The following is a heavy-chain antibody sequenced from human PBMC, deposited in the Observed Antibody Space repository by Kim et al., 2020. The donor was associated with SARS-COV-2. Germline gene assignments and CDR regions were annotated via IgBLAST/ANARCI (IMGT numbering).Heavy chain of an antibody. Sequence: GGSLRLSCAASGFTFSNSAMSWVRQAPGKGLVWVSLVIGNGGSTYYADSGKGRFTISRDNSENTLDLQMNSLRAEDTAVYYCAKHLYGAYYYGGDVWGQGTTVSVSS. CDR2: VIGNGGST. D-gene: IGHD4-17*01. J-gene: IGHJ6*02. CDR3: AKHLYGAYYYGGDV. CDR1: GFTFSNSA. V-gene: IGHV3-23*01.